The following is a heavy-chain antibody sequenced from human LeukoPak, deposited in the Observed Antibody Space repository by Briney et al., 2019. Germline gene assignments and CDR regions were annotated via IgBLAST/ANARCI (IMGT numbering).Heavy chain of an antibody. D-gene: IGHD3-9*01. V-gene: IGHV3-23*01. CDR1: GFTFSSYG. CDR2: ISGSGGST. Sequence: SGGSLRLSCAASGFTFSSYGMSWVRQAPGKGLEWVSAISGSGGSTYYADSVKGRFTISRDNSKNTLYLQMNSLRAEDTAVYYCAKAYYDILTGPNYFDYWGQGTLVTVSS. CDR3: AKAYYDILTGPNYFDY. J-gene: IGHJ4*02.